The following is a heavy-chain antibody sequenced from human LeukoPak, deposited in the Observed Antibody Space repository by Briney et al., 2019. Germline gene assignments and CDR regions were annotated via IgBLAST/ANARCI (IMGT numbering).Heavy chain of an antibody. Sequence: ASVKVSCKASGYTFTGYCVHWVRQAPGQGLEWMGWINPNGGGTQYPQKFQGRVTMTRDTSINTAYMELSRLTSDDTAVYYCARGQPPSTPGVRWAIDYWGQGTLVTVSS. V-gene: IGHV1-2*02. CDR1: GYTFTGYC. CDR3: ARGQPPSTPGVRWAIDY. CDR2: INPNGGGT. J-gene: IGHJ4*02. D-gene: IGHD1-14*01.